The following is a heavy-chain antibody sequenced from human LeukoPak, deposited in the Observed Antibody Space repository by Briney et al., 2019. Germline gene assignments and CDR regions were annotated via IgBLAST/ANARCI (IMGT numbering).Heavy chain of an antibody. J-gene: IGHJ4*02. V-gene: IGHV1-69*05. CDR1: GGTFSSYA. CDR3: ASPQAMVGGNAPPYY. Sequence: SVKVSCKASGGTFSSYAISWVRQAPGQGLEWMGGIIPIFGTANYAQKFQGRVTITTDESTSTAYMELSSLRSEDTAVYYCASPQAMVGGNAPPYYWGQGTLVTVSS. D-gene: IGHD5-18*01. CDR2: IIPIFGTA.